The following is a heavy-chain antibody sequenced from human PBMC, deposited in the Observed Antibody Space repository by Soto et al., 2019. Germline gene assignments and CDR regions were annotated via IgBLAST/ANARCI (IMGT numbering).Heavy chain of an antibody. CDR3: AREYSSSSNNWFDP. CDR1: GGSISSYY. V-gene: IGHV4-59*01. Sequence: TSETLSLTCTVSGGSISSYYWSWIRQPPGKGLEWIGYIYYSGSTNYNPSLKSRVTISVDTSKNQFSLKLSSVTAADTAVYYCAREYSSSSNNWFDPWGQGTLVTVSS. J-gene: IGHJ5*02. D-gene: IGHD6-6*01. CDR2: IYYSGST.